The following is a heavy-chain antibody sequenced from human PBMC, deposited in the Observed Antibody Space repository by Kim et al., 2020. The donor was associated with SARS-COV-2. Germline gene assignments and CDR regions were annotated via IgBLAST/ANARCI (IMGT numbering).Heavy chain of an antibody. J-gene: IGHJ4*02. Sequence: SETLSLTCTVSGGSVSSGSYYWSWIRQPPGKGLEWIGYIYYSGSTNYNPSLKSRVTISVDTSKNQFSLKLSSVTAADTAVYYCARASHDYGDYEISYFDYWGQGTLVTVSS. D-gene: IGHD4-17*01. CDR1: GGSVSSGSYY. V-gene: IGHV4-61*01. CDR2: IYYSGST. CDR3: ARASHDYGDYEISYFDY.